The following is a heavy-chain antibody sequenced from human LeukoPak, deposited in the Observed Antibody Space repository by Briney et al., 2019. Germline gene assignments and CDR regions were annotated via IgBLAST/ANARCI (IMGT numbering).Heavy chain of an antibody. CDR1: GYTFTVYY. J-gene: IGHJ4*02. V-gene: IGHV1-2*02. CDR3: AKKLRGYTGNPLH. D-gene: IGHD5-12*01. Sequence: GASVKVSCKASGYTFTVYYMHWVRQAPGQGLEWMGWINPNSGGTNYAQKFQGRVTMTRDTSISTAYMDLSRLRSDDTAVYYCAKKLRGYTGNPLHWGQGTLVTVSS. CDR2: INPNSGGT.